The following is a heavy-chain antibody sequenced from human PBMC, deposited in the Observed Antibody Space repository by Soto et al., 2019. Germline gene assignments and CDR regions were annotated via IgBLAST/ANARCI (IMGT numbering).Heavy chain of an antibody. Sequence: PGESLKISCKGSGYSFTSYWISWVRQMPGKGLEWMGRIDPSDSYTNYSPSFQGHVTISADKSISTAYLQWSSLKASDTAMYYCAGHVDPLGAAAGTYVDYWGQGTLVTVSS. CDR2: IDPSDSYT. CDR1: GYSFTSYW. D-gene: IGHD6-13*01. J-gene: IGHJ4*02. V-gene: IGHV5-10-1*01. CDR3: AGHVDPLGAAAGTYVDY.